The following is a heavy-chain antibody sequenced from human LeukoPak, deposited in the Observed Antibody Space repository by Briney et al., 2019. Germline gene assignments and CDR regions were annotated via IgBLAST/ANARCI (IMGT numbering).Heavy chain of an antibody. D-gene: IGHD1-26*01. CDR1: DDSITMYY. J-gene: IGHJ6*03. CDR2: IYYSGST. CDR3: ARDVPMYSGSHLYYYMDV. Sequence: SETLSLTCSVSDDSITMYYWTWIRQPPGKGLEWIGYIYYSGSTNYNPSLKSRVTISVDTSKNQFSLKLSSVTAADTAVYYCARDVPMYSGSHLYYYMDVWGKGTTVTVSS. V-gene: IGHV4-59*01.